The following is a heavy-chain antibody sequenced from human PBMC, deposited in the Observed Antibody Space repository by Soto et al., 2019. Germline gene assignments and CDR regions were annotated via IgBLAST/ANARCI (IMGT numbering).Heavy chain of an antibody. CDR2: INHSGST. Sequence: PSETLSLTCTVSGGSISSGSYYWSWIRQPPGKGLEWIGEINHSGSTNYNPSLKSRVTISVDTSKNQFSLKLSSVTAADTAVYYCAREVYDFWSGYYSLDPLTGRFDYWGQGTLVTVSS. D-gene: IGHD3-3*01. V-gene: IGHV4-39*07. CDR3: AREVYDFWSGYYSLDPLTGRFDY. J-gene: IGHJ4*02. CDR1: GGSISSGSYY.